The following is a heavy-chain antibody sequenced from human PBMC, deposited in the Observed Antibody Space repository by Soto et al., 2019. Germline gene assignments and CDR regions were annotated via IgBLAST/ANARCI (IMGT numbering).Heavy chain of an antibody. CDR2: ISSSGSTI. CDR3: ARVLPAVTKSYGMDV. J-gene: IGHJ6*02. Sequence: GGSLRLSCAASGFTFSSYEMNWVRQAPGKGLEWVSYISSSGSTIYYADSVKGRFTISRDNAKNSLYLQMNSLRAEDTAVYYCARVLPAVTKSYGMDVWGQGTTVTVSS. V-gene: IGHV3-48*03. CDR1: GFTFSSYE. D-gene: IGHD4-17*01.